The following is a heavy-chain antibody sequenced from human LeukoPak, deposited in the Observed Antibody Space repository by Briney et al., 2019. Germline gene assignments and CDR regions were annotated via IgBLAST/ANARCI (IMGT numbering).Heavy chain of an antibody. J-gene: IGHJ4*02. V-gene: IGHV1-18*01. Sequence: ASVEVSCKASGYTFTSYGISWVRQAPGQGLEWMGWISAYNGNTNYAQKLQGRVTMTTDTSTSTAYMELRSLRSDDTAVYYCARVRGTVTTSRNSLGYWXQGTLVTVSS. CDR1: GYTFTSYG. CDR3: ARVRGTVTTSRNSLGY. CDR2: ISAYNGNT. D-gene: IGHD4-17*01.